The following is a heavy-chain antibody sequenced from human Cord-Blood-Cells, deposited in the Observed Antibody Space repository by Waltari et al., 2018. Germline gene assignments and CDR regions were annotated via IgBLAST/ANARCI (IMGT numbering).Heavy chain of an antibody. CDR1: GFTFSSYG. V-gene: IGHV3-30*18. CDR2: ISYDGSNK. Sequence: QVQLVESGGGVVQPGRSLRLSCAASGFTFSSYGMHWVRQAPGKGLEWVAVISYDGSNKYYADSVKGRFTISRDNSKNTLYLQMNSLRAEDTAVYYCVKVSKYYDFWSGYYSGSMDVWGQGP. D-gene: IGHD3-3*01. J-gene: IGHJ6*02. CDR3: VKVSKYYDFWSGYYSGSMDV.